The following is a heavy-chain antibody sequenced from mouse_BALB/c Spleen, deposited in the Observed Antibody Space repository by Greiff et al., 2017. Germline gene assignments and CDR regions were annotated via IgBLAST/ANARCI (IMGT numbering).Heavy chain of an antibody. J-gene: IGHJ2*01. CDR2: IRSKSNNYAT. Sequence: EVQVVESGGGLVQPKGSLKLSCAASGFTFNTYAMNWVRQAPGKGLEWVARIRSKSNNYATYYADSVKDRFTISRDDSQSMLYLQMNNLKTEDTAMYYCVRHGGFDYWGQGTTLTVSS. CDR3: VRHGGFDY. CDR1: GFTFNTYA. V-gene: IGHV10-1*02.